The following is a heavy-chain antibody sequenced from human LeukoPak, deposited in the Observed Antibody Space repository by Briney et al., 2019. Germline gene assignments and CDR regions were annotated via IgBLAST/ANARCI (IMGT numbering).Heavy chain of an antibody. CDR2: IKQGGDEK. CDR3: ARPGQEVRGVLFDN. D-gene: IGHD3-10*01. J-gene: IGHJ4*02. CDR1: GFTFSKFW. Sequence: GGSLRLSCSASGFTFSKFWMSWARQAPGKGLEWVADIKQGGDEKYYVDSVKGRFTISRDDAKDSLYLQMNSLRVEDTAVYYCARPGQEVRGVLFDNWGQGILVTVSS. V-gene: IGHV3-7*01.